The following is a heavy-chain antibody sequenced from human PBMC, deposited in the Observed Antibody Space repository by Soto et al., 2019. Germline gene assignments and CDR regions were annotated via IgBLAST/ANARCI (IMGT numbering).Heavy chain of an antibody. CDR3: ARATQFFYDSRGYSKNFDF. CDR1: GGSFSGFF. V-gene: IGHV4-34*01. J-gene: IGHJ4*02. CDR2: VNHIGIT. D-gene: IGHD3-22*01. Sequence: SETLSLTCGVSGGSFSGFFWTWIRQPPGKGLEWIGEVNHIGITNYNPSLRSRLNLSIDTAKKPFSLKLTSVTAADTAVYYCARATQFFYDSRGYSKNFDFWGQGTLVTVSS.